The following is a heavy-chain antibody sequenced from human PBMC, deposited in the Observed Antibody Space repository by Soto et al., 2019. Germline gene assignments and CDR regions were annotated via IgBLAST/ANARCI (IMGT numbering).Heavy chain of an antibody. CDR3: AKAGTIYGVVMNNWFDH. CDR2: INGNDGST. Sequence: EVQLLESGGGLVQPGGSLRLSCAASGFTFSSYAMSWVRQAPGKGLEWVSTINGNDGSTYYADSVKGRFTISRDNSKNTLYLQMNSRRVEDTAVYYCAKAGTIYGVVMNNWFDHWGQRTLVTVSS. J-gene: IGHJ5*02. V-gene: IGHV3-23*01. D-gene: IGHD3-3*01. CDR1: GFTFSSYA.